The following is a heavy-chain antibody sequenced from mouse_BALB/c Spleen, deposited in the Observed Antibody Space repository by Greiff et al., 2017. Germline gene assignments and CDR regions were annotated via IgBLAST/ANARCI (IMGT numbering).Heavy chain of an antibody. D-gene: IGHD1-2*01. J-gene: IGHJ3*01. Sequence: QVQLKQSGAELVRPGSSVKISCKASGYAFSSYWMNWVKQRPGQGLEWIGQIYPGDGDTNYNGKFKGKATLTADKSSSTAYMQLSSLTSEDSAVYFCARGDYGYGFAYWGQGTLVTVSA. CDR1: GYAFSSYW. CDR3: ARGDYGYGFAY. V-gene: IGHV1-80*01. CDR2: IYPGDGDT.